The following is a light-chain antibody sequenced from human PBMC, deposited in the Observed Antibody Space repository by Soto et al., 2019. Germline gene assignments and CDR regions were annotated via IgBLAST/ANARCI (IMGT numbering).Light chain of an antibody. CDR3: QQYGRSPFT. CDR2: GAS. J-gene: IGKJ2*01. CDR1: QRITSNF. Sequence: EIVLTQSPVTLSLSPGERATLSCRASQRITSNFLAWFQQKAGLAPRLLIYGASTRASGVPDRFSGGGSGTDFVLTSSRLEPEDCAVYYCQQYGRSPFTFGQGTKLQIK. V-gene: IGKV3-20*01.